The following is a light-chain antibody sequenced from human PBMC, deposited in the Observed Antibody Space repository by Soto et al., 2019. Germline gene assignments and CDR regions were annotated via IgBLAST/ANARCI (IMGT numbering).Light chain of an antibody. CDR3: QQYSTYPWT. V-gene: IGKV1-5*01. J-gene: IGKJ1*01. CDR2: DAS. Sequence: IQMTQSPSTLSASVGDRVTITCRASQSIISWLAWYQQKPGKAPKVLIFDASSLESGVPSRLSGSGSATEVTLNISSLQPDDFATDYCQQYSTYPWTFGQGTEVEIK. CDR1: QSIISW.